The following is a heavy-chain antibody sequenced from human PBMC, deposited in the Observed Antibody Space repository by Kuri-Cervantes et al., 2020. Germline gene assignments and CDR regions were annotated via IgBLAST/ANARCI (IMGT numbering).Heavy chain of an antibody. CDR1: GYTLTELS. D-gene: IGHD3-10*01. V-gene: IGHV1-24*01. CDR3: ARCYYGSGSYYEIEDYGMDV. J-gene: IGHJ6*02. Sequence: ASVKVSCKVSGYTLTELSMHWVRQAPGKGLEWMGGFDPEDGETIYAQKFQGRVTMTEDTSTDTAYMELSSLRSEDTAVYYCARCYYGSGSYYEIEDYGMDVWGQGTTVTVSS. CDR2: FDPEDGET.